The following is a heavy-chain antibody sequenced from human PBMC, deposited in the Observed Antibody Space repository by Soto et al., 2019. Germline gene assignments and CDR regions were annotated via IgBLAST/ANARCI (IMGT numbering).Heavy chain of an antibody. D-gene: IGHD1-20*01. CDR1: GYSFTSYW. Sequence: RGESLKISCEGSGYSFTSYWIGWVRQMPGKGLEWMGVIYPGDSDTRYSPSFQRQVIISAVKSITTAYLQWSSLKASDTAMYYRATLAVNTWNQTPGAGPPIDSWGQGTLVTVSS. J-gene: IGHJ4*02. CDR3: ATLAVNTWNQTPGAGPPIDS. CDR2: IYPGDSDT. V-gene: IGHV5-51*01.